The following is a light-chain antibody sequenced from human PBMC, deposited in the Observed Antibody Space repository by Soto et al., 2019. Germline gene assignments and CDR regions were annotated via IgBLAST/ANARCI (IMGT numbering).Light chain of an antibody. J-gene: IGLJ3*02. CDR3: AAWDDSLSSPV. Sequence: QSVLTQPPSASGTPGQRVIISCSGSSSNIGSNSVIWYQQLPGTAPKLLIYRNNQRPSGVPDRFSGSKSGTSASLAISGLRSEDEADYYCAAWDDSLSSPVFGGGTKLTVL. CDR2: RNN. V-gene: IGLV1-47*01. CDR1: SSNIGSNS.